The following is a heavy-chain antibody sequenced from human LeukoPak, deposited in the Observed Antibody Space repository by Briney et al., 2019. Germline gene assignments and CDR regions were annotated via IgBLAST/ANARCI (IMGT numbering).Heavy chain of an antibody. CDR2: ISASGSNT. J-gene: IGHJ4*02. CDR1: GSTFSSYA. Sequence: GGSLRLSCSASGSTFSSYAMSWVRQAPGKGLEWVSAISASGSNTYYADSVKGRFTISRDSSKNTLFLQMNRLRPEDAAVYYCAKAPVTTCRGAYCYPFDYWGQGTLVTVSS. V-gene: IGHV3-23*01. D-gene: IGHD2-21*01. CDR3: AKAPVTTCRGAYCYPFDY.